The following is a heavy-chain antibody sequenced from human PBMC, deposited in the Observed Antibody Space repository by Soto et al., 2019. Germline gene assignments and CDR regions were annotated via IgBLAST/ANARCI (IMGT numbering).Heavy chain of an antibody. V-gene: IGHV4-30-4*01. CDR3: ARDRARTLGDYFFGMDV. Sequence: SETLSLTCTVSSGSIDSGDFYWSWIRQPPGRGLEWLGYIYYRGSTYYNPSLKGRLSISEGTSKNQFSLHLSSVTAADTAVYYCARDRARTLGDYFFGMDVWGRGTTVTVSS. D-gene: IGHD3-16*01. J-gene: IGHJ6*02. CDR1: SGSIDSGDFY. CDR2: IYYRGST.